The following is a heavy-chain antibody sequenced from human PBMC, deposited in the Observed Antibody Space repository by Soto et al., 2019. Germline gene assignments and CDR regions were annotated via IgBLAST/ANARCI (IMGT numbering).Heavy chain of an antibody. V-gene: IGHV3-64D*09. CDR1: GFTFSSYA. D-gene: IGHD2-21*01. Sequence: GGSLRLSCSASGFTFSSYAMHWVRQAPGKGLEYVSAISSNGGSTYYADSVKGRFTISRDNSKNTLYLQMSSLRAEDTAVYYCVKAVGGDLGGYYFDYWGQGTLVTVSS. CDR3: VKAVGGDLGGYYFDY. J-gene: IGHJ4*02. CDR2: ISSNGGST.